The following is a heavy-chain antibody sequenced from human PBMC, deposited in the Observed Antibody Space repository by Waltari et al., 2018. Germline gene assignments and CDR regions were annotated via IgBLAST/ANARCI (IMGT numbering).Heavy chain of an antibody. J-gene: IGHJ4*02. CDR1: GFTLSRFW. D-gene: IGHD1-1*01. CDR2: IGPDGSDK. Sequence: EAQLVQSGGGLVQPGGSLTISWPASGFTLSRFWMTWIRQAPGQGLQWVAHIGPDGSDKYYVDSVKGRFTISRDNAENSLLLQMSSLRVEDTALYYCVGWNDPINSWGQGTLVAVSS. V-gene: IGHV3-7*01. CDR3: VGWNDPINS.